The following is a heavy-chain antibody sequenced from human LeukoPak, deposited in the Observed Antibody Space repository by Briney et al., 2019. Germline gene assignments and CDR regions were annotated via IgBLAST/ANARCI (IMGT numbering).Heavy chain of an antibody. CDR1: GFTFSNAW. J-gene: IGHJ4*02. Sequence: GGSLRLSCAASGFTFSNAWMSWVRQAPGKGLEWVGRIKSKTGGGTTDYAAPVKGRFTISRDDSKNTLYLQMNSLKTEDTAVYYCTTGATMIVVEEVDYWGQGTLVTVSS. V-gene: IGHV3-15*01. CDR2: IKSKTGGGTT. CDR3: TTGATMIVVEEVDY. D-gene: IGHD3-22*01.